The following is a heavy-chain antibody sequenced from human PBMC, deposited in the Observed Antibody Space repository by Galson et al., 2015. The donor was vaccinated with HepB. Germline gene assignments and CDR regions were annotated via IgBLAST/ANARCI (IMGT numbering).Heavy chain of an antibody. J-gene: IGHJ5*02. Sequence: CAISGDIVSSNSAAWNWIRQSPSRGLEWLGRTYYRSKWYNDYAVSVKSRITINPDTSKNQFSLQLNSVTPEDTAVYYCARESGVGIVARYNWFDPWGQGTLVTVSS. D-gene: IGHD5-12*01. V-gene: IGHV6-1*01. CDR2: TYYRSKWYN. CDR1: GDIVSSNSAA. CDR3: ARESGVGIVARYNWFDP.